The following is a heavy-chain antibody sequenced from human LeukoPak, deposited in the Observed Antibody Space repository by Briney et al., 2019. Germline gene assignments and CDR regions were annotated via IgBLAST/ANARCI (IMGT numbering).Heavy chain of an antibody. CDR2: ISYDGSNK. D-gene: IGHD4-17*01. CDR3: ARDSTVTSKGLFDY. Sequence: GGSLRLSCAASGFTFSSYAMHWVRQAPGKGLEWVAVISYDGSNKYYADSVKGRFTIYIDNSKNTMYLKMNSLRAEDTAVYYCARDSTVTSKGLFDYWGQGTLVTVSS. J-gene: IGHJ4*02. V-gene: IGHV3-30*04. CDR1: GFTFSSYA.